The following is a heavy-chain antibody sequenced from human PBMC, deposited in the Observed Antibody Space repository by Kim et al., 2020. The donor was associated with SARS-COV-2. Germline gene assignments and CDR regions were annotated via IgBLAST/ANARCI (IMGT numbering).Heavy chain of an antibody. V-gene: IGHV1-46*01. D-gene: IGHD3-10*01. CDR3: ASEYGSGSY. J-gene: IGHJ4*02. CDR2: GST. Sequence: GSTSSAPSFQGRVTMTRDTSTRTVYMELSSLRSEDTAVYYCASEYGSGSYWGQGTLVTVSS.